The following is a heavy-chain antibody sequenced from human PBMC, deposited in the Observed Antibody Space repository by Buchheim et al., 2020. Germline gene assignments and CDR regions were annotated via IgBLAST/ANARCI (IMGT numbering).Heavy chain of an antibody. D-gene: IGHD3-3*01. V-gene: IGHV3-23*01. CDR3: AKDLSGTYYDFWSGSPRGMDV. CDR2: ISGSGGST. J-gene: IGHJ6*02. Sequence: EVQLLESGGGLVQPGGSLRLSCAASGFTFSSYAMSWVRQAPGKGLEWVSAISGSGGSTYYADSVKGRFTISRDNSKNTLYLQMNSRRAEDTAVYYCAKDLSGTYYDFWSGSPRGMDVWGQWTT. CDR1: GFTFSSYA.